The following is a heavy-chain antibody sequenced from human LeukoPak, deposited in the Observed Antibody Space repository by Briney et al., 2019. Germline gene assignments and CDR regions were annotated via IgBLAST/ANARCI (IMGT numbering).Heavy chain of an antibody. D-gene: IGHD3-10*01. Sequence: ASVKVSCKASGYTFTSYGISWVRQAPGQGLEWMGWISAYNGNTNYAQKLQGRVTMTTDTSTSTAYMELRSLRSDDTAVYYCARDRSITMVRGVPYAFDIWGQGTMVTVSS. V-gene: IGHV1-18*01. CDR3: ARDRSITMVRGVPYAFDI. CDR1: GYTFTSYG. CDR2: ISAYNGNT. J-gene: IGHJ3*02.